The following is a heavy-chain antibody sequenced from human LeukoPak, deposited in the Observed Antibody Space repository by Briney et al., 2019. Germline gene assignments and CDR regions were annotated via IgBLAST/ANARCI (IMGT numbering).Heavy chain of an antibody. V-gene: IGHV1-18*01. J-gene: IGHJ3*02. Sequence: ASVKVSCKTSGYTFTIYGLSWVRQAPGQGLEWMGWISGYNGNTKYAQKFQGRVTMTTDTSTSTSYMELRSLRSDDTAVYYCARGRELVVDAFDIWGQGTMVTVSS. D-gene: IGHD1-26*01. CDR1: GYTFTIYG. CDR3: ARGRELVVDAFDI. CDR2: ISGYNGNT.